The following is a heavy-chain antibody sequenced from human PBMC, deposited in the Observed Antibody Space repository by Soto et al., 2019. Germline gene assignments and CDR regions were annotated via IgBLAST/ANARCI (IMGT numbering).Heavy chain of an antibody. D-gene: IGHD6-13*01. CDR3: ARSSLTDIAAAGVFDY. CDR2: IKQDGSEK. V-gene: IGHV3-7*03. J-gene: IGHJ4*02. Sequence: GGSLRLSCAASGFTFSSYWMSWVRQAPGKGLEWVANIKQDGSEKDYVDSVKGRFTISRDNAKNSLYLQMNSLRAADTAVYDCARSSLTDIAAAGVFDYWGQGTLVTVSS. CDR1: GFTFSSYW.